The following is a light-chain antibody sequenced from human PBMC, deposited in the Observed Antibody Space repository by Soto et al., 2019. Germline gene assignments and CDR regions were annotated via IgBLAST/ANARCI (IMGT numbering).Light chain of an antibody. Sequence: DIQMTQSPSSLSASVGDRLTITCRASQSISTYVNWYQQKPGKAPKALVYAASSLKSGAPSRFSGSGSGTDFTLTISSLQPEDFATYYCQQTYRGVTFGPGTKVDIK. CDR2: AAS. CDR3: QQTYRGVT. V-gene: IGKV1-39*01. CDR1: QSISTY. J-gene: IGKJ3*01.